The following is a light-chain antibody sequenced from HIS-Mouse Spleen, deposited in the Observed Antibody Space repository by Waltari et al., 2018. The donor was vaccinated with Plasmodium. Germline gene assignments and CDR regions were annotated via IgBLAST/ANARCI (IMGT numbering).Light chain of an antibody. CDR3: QQLNSYPLT. Sequence: DIQLTQSPSFLSASVGDRVTITCRASQGISSYLAWYQQKPGKAPKLLIYAASTLQSGVPSSFSGSGSGTEFTLTISSLQPEDFATYYCQQLNSYPLTFVGGTKVEIK. J-gene: IGKJ4*01. V-gene: IGKV1-9*01. CDR2: AAS. CDR1: QGISSY.